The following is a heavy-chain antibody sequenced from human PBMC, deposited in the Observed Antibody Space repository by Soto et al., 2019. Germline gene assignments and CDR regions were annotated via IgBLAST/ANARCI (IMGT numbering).Heavy chain of an antibody. CDR1: GGSISSSSYY. Sequence: SETLSLTCTVSGGSISSSSYYWGWIRQPPGKGLEWIGSIYYSGSTYYNPSLKSRVTISVDTSKNQFSLKLSSVTAADTAVYYCASPHVVVVAAGVSYYMDVWGKGTTVTVSS. CDR2: IYYSGST. D-gene: IGHD2-15*01. CDR3: ASPHVVVVAAGVSYYMDV. V-gene: IGHV4-39*01. J-gene: IGHJ6*03.